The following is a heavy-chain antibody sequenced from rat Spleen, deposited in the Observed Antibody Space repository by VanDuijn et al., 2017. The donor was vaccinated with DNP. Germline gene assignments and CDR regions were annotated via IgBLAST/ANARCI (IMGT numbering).Heavy chain of an antibody. V-gene: IGHV2-6*01. CDR3: ARAQTPYSSYTPFDY. D-gene: IGHD1-2*01. CDR1: GFSLTSYG. J-gene: IGHJ2*01. Sequence: QVQLKESGPGLVQPSQTLPLTCTVSGFSLTSYGVNWVRQPPGKGLEWIAAMSSGGSTYYNSALNSRLSISKDTSKTQVFLKMNSLQTEDTATYYCARAQTPYSSYTPFDYWGQGVMVTVSS. CDR2: MSSGGST.